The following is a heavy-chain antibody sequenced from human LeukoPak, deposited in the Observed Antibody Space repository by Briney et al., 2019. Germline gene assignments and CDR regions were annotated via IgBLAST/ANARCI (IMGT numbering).Heavy chain of an antibody. CDR1: GGSISTSSYY. D-gene: IGHD5-12*01. CDR3: ARRSGYDQKLYYFDY. V-gene: IGHV4-39*07. Sequence: PSETLSLTCTVSGGSISTSSYYWGWIRQPPGKGLEWIGSIYYSGSAYYNPSLKSRVTISVDTSKNQFSLKLTSVTAADTAVFYCARRSGYDQKLYYFDYWGQGTLVTVSS. J-gene: IGHJ4*02. CDR2: IYYSGSA.